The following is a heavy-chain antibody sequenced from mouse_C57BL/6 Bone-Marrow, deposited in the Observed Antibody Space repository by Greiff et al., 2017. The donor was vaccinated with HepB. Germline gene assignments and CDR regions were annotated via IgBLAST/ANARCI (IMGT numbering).Heavy chain of an antibody. CDR2: IDPENGDT. Sequence: VQLQQSGAELVRPGASVKLSCTASGFNIKDDYMHWVKQRPEQGLEWIGWIDPENGDTEYASKFQGKATITADTSSNTAYLQLSSLTSEDTAVYYCTTYYYGPCYFDVWGTGTTVTVSS. CDR1: GFNIKDDY. CDR3: TTYYYGPCYFDV. V-gene: IGHV14-4*01. J-gene: IGHJ1*03. D-gene: IGHD1-2*01.